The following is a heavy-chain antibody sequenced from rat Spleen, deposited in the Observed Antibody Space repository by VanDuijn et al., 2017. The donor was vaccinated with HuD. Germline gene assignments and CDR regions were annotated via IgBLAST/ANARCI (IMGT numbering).Heavy chain of an antibody. CDR1: GFTFRNYG. Sequence: EVQLVESGGGLVQPGRSLKLSCAASGFTFRNYGMAWVRQAPTKGLDWVAAISYDGISTYYRDSVRGRFTISRDNAKSTIYLQMNSLRSEDTATYYCTRRHYGYTDYFDYWGQGVMVTVSS. V-gene: IGHV5-29*01. D-gene: IGHD1-9*01. CDR2: ISYDGIST. J-gene: IGHJ2*01. CDR3: TRRHYGYTDYFDY.